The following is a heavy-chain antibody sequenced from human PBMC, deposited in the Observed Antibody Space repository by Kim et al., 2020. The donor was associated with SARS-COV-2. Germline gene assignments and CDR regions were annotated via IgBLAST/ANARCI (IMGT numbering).Heavy chain of an antibody. V-gene: IGHV3-66*02. CDR3: ARALGPLGDYGMDV. CDR1: GFTVSSNY. J-gene: IGHJ6*02. Sequence: GGSLRLSCAASGFTVSSNYMSWVRQAPGKGLEWVSVIYSGGSTYYADSVKGRFTISRDNSKNTLYLQMNSLRAEDTAVYYCARALGPLGDYGMDVWGQGTTVTVSS. D-gene: IGHD2-15*01. CDR2: IYSGGST.